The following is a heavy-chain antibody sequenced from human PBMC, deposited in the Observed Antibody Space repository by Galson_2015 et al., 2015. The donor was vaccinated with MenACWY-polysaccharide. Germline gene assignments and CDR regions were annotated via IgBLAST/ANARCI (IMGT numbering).Heavy chain of an antibody. CDR2: TYYRSKWYN. J-gene: IGHJ5*02. V-gene: IGHV6-1*01. CDR3: AVSYGDYVTGNWFDP. D-gene: IGHD4-17*01. Sequence: CAISGDSVSSNSAAWNWIRQSPSRGLEWLGRTYYRSKWYNDYAVSVKSRITIDPDTSKNQFSLQLNSVTPEDTAVYYCAVSYGDYVTGNWFDPWGQGTLVTVSS. CDR1: GDSVSSNSAA.